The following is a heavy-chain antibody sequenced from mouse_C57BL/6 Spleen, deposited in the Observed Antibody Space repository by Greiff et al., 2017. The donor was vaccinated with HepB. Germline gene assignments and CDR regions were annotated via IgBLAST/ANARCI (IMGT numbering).Heavy chain of an antibody. CDR3: ARFLTTVYYFDY. D-gene: IGHD1-2*01. V-gene: IGHV1-64*01. J-gene: IGHJ2*01. CDR2: IHPNSGST. Sequence: QVQLQQSGAELVKPGASVKLSCKASGYTFTSYWMHWVKQRPGQGLEWIGMIHPNSGSTNYNEKFKSKATLTVDKSSSTAYMQLSSLTSEDSAVYYCARFLTTVYYFDYWGQGTTLTVSS. CDR1: GYTFTSYW.